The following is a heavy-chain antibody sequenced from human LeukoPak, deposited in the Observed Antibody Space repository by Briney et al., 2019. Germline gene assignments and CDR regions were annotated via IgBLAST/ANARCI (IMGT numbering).Heavy chain of an antibody. V-gene: IGHV3-23*01. CDR3: ARVDTAMGRYYYYYMDV. CDR2: ITGSGGRT. J-gene: IGHJ6*03. D-gene: IGHD5-18*01. CDR1: GFTFSSYA. Sequence: PGGSLRLSCAASGFTFSSYAMNWVRQVPGKGLEWVSAITGSGGRTYYADSVKSRFTISRDNSKNTLYLQMNSLRAEDTAVYYCARVDTAMGRYYYYYMDVWGKGTTVTVSS.